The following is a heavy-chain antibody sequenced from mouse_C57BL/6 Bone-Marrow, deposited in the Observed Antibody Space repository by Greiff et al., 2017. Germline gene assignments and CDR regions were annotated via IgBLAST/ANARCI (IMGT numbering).Heavy chain of an antibody. J-gene: IGHJ4*01. V-gene: IGHV8-8*01. CDR3: ARILYYSNYPYAMDY. D-gene: IGHD2-5*01. Sequence: QVTLKVSGPGILQPSQTLSLTCSFSGFSLSTFGMGVGWIRQPSGKGLEWLAHIWWDDDKSYNPALKRRLSISTDTSKNQVFLKIANVDTADPATYYCARILYYSNYPYAMDYWGQGTSVTVSS. CDR1: GFSLSTFGMG. CDR2: IWWDDDK.